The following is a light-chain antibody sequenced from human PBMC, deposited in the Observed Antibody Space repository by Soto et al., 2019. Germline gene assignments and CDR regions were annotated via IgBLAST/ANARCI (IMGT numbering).Light chain of an antibody. CDR1: QSISDSSNNKNK. CDR2: WAS. Sequence: DIVMTQSPDSLAVSLGERATINCKSSQSISDSSNNKNKLAWYQQKPGQPPKLLISWASIRESRVPDRFSGSGSGTDFTLTISSLQAEDVAVYFCHQYYDTAWAFGQGTKVEIK. J-gene: IGKJ1*01. CDR3: HQYYDTAWA. V-gene: IGKV4-1*01.